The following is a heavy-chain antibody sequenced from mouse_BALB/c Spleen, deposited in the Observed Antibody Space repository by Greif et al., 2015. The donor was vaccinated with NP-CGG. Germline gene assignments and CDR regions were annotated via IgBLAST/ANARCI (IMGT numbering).Heavy chain of an antibody. Sequence: VKLQESGAELARPGASVKMSCKASGYTFTSYTMHWVKQRPGQGLEWIGYINPSSGYTNYNQKFKDKATLTADKSSSTAYMQRSSLTSEDSAVYYCARRTTARGYFDVWGAGTTVTVSS. CDR1: GYTFTSYT. CDR2: INPSSGYT. V-gene: IGHV1-4*01. J-gene: IGHJ1*01. CDR3: ARRTTARGYFDV. D-gene: IGHD1-2*01.